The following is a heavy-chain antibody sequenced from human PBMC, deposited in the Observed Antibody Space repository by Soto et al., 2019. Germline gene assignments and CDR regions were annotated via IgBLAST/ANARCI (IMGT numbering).Heavy chain of an antibody. D-gene: IGHD2-2*01. CDR1: GFTFANYW. CDR3: ARGLTSTSSDN. Sequence: GGSLRLSCAASGFTFANYWMHWVRQAPGKGLVWVSRIDDDGSGASYAASVQGRFTISRDNAKNTLYLQMNSLRFEDTAVYYCARGLTSTSSDNWGQGTLVTVSS. CDR2: IDDDGSGA. J-gene: IGHJ4*02. V-gene: IGHV3-74*01.